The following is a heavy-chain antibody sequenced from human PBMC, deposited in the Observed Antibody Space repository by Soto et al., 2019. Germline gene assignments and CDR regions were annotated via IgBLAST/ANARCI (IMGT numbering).Heavy chain of an antibody. CDR1: GFTFSSYW. D-gene: IGHD1-26*01. CDR2: IKQDGSEK. J-gene: IGHJ2*01. Sequence: GESLKISCAASGFTFSSYWMSWVRQAPGKGLEWVANIKQDGSEKYYVDSVKGRFTISRDNAKNSLYLQMNSLSAEDTAVYYCARAPPAVYSGYWYFDLWGRGTLVTVSS. CDR3: ARAPPAVYSGYWYFDL. V-gene: IGHV3-7*01.